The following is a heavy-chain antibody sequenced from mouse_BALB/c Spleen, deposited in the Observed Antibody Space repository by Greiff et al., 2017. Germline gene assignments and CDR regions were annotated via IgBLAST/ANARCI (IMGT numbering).Heavy chain of an antibody. CDR2: ISNLAYSI. CDR3: ARAYGIFWYFDV. Sequence: EVKLMESGAGLVQPGGSRKLSCAASGFTFTDYGMAWVRQAPGKGPEWVGVISNLAYSIYYADTVTGRFTISRENAKNTLYLEMSSLRSEDTAMYNRARAYGIFWYFDVWGAGTTVTVSA. CDR1: GFTFTDYG. J-gene: IGHJ1*01. V-gene: IGHV5-15*02. D-gene: IGHD1-1*02.